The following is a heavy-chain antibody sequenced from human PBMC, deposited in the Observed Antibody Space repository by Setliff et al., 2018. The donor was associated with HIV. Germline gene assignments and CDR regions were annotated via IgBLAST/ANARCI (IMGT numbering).Heavy chain of an antibody. Sequence: SETLSLTCTVSGGSISNDYWGWVRQPPGKGLEWIGFVYLSGSITYNPSLKSRVTISIDRSKNEFSLKLGSVTAADTALYYCARDRDYGGNRDAFDIWGQGIMVTVS. CDR1: GGSISNDY. J-gene: IGHJ3*02. V-gene: IGHV4-59*01. CDR2: VYLSGSI. D-gene: IGHD4-17*01. CDR3: ARDRDYGGNRDAFDI.